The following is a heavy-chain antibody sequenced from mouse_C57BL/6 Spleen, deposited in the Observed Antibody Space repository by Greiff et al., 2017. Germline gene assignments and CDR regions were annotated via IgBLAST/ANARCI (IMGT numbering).Heavy chain of an antibody. CDR2: IYPGSGST. D-gene: IGHD2-2*01. Sequence: VQLQQPGAELVKPGASVKMSCKASGYTFTSYWITWVKQRPGQGLEWIGDIYPGSGSTNYNEKFKSKATLTVDTSSSTAYMQLSSLTSEDSAVYYCARSNGYDEGAWFAYWGQGTLVTVSA. CDR1: GYTFTSYW. J-gene: IGHJ3*01. V-gene: IGHV1-55*01. CDR3: ARSNGYDEGAWFAY.